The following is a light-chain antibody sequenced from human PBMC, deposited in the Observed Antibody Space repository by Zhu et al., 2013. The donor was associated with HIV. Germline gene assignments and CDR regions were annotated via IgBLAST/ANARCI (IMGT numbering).Light chain of an antibody. CDR1: QRIGSW. CDR2: AAS. J-gene: IGKJ1*01. CDR3: QKYNSAPRT. Sequence: DIQMTQSPSTLSASVGDRVTITCRASQRIGSWVAWYQQKPGKAPKLLIYAASTLQSGVPSRFSGSGSGTDFTLTVSDLQADDFATYYCQKYNSAPRTFGQGTKVEIK. V-gene: IGKV1-5*01.